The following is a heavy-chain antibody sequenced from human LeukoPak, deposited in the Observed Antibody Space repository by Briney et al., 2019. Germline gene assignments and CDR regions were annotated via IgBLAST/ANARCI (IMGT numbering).Heavy chain of an antibody. V-gene: IGHV3-23*01. Sequence: GESLKISCAASGFMFSGYAMNWVRQAPGKELEWVSTISFSGFRTYYADSVEGRFTISRDNSKNTVYLQMSGLRAEDTAVYYCARVTEYCSGGSCYTGDHWGQGTLVTVSS. CDR1: GFMFSGYA. CDR3: ARVTEYCSGGSCYTGDH. J-gene: IGHJ4*02. CDR2: ISFSGFRT. D-gene: IGHD2-15*01.